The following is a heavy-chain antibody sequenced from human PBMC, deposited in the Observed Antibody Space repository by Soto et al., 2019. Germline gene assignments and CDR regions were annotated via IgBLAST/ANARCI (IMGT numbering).Heavy chain of an antibody. J-gene: IGHJ4*02. CDR2: INSAGSST. CDR1: GFTFSTYW. Sequence: EVQLVESGGGLVQPGGSLRLSCAASGFTFSTYWMHWVRQAPGKGLVWVSRINSAGSSTIHADSVKGRFTISRDNAKNTLYLQMNNLRAEDTAVYYCARDEYGAFDYWGQGTLVTVSS. D-gene: IGHD2-8*01. V-gene: IGHV3-74*01. CDR3: ARDEYGAFDY.